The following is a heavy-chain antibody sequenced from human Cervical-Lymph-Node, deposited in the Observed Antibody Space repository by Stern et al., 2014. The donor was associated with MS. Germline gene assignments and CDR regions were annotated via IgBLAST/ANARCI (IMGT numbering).Heavy chain of an antibody. CDR1: GGSISSYY. CDR2: IYYSGST. V-gene: IGHV4-59*01. J-gene: IGHJ4*02. CDR3: ARAGVVKGYSYGYRFDY. D-gene: IGHD5-18*01. Sequence: QVQLQESGPGLVKPSETLSLTCTVSGGSISSYYWSWIRQPPGKGLEWIGDIYYSGSTNYNPSLKSRVTISVDTSKNQFSLKLSSVTAADTAVYYCARAGVVKGYSYGYRFDYWGQGTLVTVSS.